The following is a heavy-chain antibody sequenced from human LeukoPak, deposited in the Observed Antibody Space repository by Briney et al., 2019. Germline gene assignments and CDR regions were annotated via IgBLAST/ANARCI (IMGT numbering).Heavy chain of an antibody. D-gene: IGHD6-6*01. J-gene: IGHJ4*02. CDR3: ARSSSAEAYYFDY. Sequence: GGSLRLSCAASGFTFSSYAMSWVRQAPGKGLEWVSAISGSGGSTYYADSVKGRFTIPRDNSKNTLYLQMNGLRAEDTAVYYCARSSSAEAYYFDYWGQGTLVTVSS. V-gene: IGHV3-23*01. CDR2: ISGSGGST. CDR1: GFTFSSYA.